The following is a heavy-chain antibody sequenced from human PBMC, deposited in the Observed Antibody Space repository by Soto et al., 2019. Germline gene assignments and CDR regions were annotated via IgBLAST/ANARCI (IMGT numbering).Heavy chain of an antibody. CDR1: GFTFSSYW. D-gene: IGHD3-3*01. Sequence: GGSLRLSCAASGFTFSSYWMHWVRQAPGKGLVWVSRINSDGSSTSYADSVKGRFTISRDNAKNTLYLQMNSLRAEDTAVYYCARDGVGDFWSGYYGNYYMDVWGKGTTVTVSS. CDR2: INSDGSST. V-gene: IGHV3-74*01. CDR3: ARDGVGDFWSGYYGNYYMDV. J-gene: IGHJ6*03.